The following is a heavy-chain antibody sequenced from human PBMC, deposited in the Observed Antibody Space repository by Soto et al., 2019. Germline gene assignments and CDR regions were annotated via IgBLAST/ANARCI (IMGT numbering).Heavy chain of an antibody. Sequence: QVQLVQSGAEVKKPGSSVKVSCKASGDTFSSYTLSWVRQAPGQGLEWMGRIIPILGGADYAQKFQGRVTCTADKSTSTAYMELSSLRPEDTAVYYCARPSQSRVVVTATKTVNDAFDIWGQGTVVSVSS. CDR1: GDTFSSYT. D-gene: IGHD2-21*02. CDR2: IIPILGGA. V-gene: IGHV1-69*02. J-gene: IGHJ3*02. CDR3: ARPSQSRVVVTATKTVNDAFDI.